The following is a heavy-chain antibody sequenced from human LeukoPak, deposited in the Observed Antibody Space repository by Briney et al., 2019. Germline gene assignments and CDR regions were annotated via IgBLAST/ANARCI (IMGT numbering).Heavy chain of an antibody. CDR1: GFTFSSYW. V-gene: IGHV3-74*01. Sequence: GGSLRLSCAASGFTFSSYWMHWVRQAPGKGLVWVSRINSDGSSTSYADSVKGRFTISRDNAKNTLYLQMNSLRAEDTAAYYCARGKMVRGVPDAFDIWGQGTMVTVSS. D-gene: IGHD3-10*01. CDR2: INSDGSST. CDR3: ARGKMVRGVPDAFDI. J-gene: IGHJ3*02.